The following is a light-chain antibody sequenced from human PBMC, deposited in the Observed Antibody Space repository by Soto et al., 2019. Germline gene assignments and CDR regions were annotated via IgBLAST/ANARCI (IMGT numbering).Light chain of an antibody. CDR3: NSYTSKSTGV. V-gene: IGLV2-14*01. J-gene: IGLJ1*01. CDR2: EVS. Sequence: QSVLTQPASVSGPPGQSITISCTGTSSDVGGYNYVSWYQQHPGKAPKLIIYEVSNRPSGVSNRFSGSKSGNTASLTISGLQAEDEADYYCNSYTSKSTGVFGTGTKLTVL. CDR1: SSDVGGYNY.